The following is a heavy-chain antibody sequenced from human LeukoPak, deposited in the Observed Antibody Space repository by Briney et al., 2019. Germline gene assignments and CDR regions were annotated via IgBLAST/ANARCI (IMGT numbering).Heavy chain of an antibody. J-gene: IGHJ6*04. CDR1: GFTFSSCW. Sequence: PGGSLRLSCAASGFTFSSCWMSWVRQAPGKGLQWVANIREDGSERYYVDSVKGRFTISRDNAKNSLYLQMNSLRAEDTALYYCALPAPYYYYGLDVWGKGTTVTVSS. D-gene: IGHD1-14*01. CDR3: ALPAPYYYYGLDV. CDR2: IREDGSER. V-gene: IGHV3-7*03.